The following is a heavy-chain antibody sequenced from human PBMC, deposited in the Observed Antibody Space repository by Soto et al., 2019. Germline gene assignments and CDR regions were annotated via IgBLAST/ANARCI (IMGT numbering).Heavy chain of an antibody. CDR3: ARSRESDSSGWYFCFDP. CDR1: GGTFSSYT. CDR2: IIPILGIA. V-gene: IGHV1-69*02. Sequence: SVKVSCKASGGTFSSYTISWVRQAPGQGLEWMGRIIPILGIANYAQKFQGRVTITADKSTSTAYMELSSLRSEDTAVYYCARSRESDSSGWYFCFDPWGQGTLVTVSS. J-gene: IGHJ5*02. D-gene: IGHD6-19*01.